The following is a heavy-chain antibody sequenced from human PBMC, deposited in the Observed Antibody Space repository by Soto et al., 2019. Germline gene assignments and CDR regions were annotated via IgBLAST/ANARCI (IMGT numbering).Heavy chain of an antibody. CDR1: GYSISSGYY. J-gene: IGHJ6*02. D-gene: IGHD2-21*02. CDR2: IYHSGST. Sequence: SETLSLTCAVSGYSISSGYYWGWIRQPPGRGLEWIGSIYHSGSTYYNPSLKSRVTISVDTSKNQFSLKLSSVTAADTAVYYCARGDPRLKHMDVWGQGTTVTVSS. CDR3: ARGDPRLKHMDV. V-gene: IGHV4-38-2*01.